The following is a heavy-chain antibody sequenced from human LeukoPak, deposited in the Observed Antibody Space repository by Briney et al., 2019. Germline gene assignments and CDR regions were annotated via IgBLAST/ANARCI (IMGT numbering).Heavy chain of an antibody. Sequence: GGSLRLSCVASGFTFSNYAMTWVRQAPGKGLEWVSTISGSGSSTYYADSVKGRFTISRDNSKNTLYLQMNSLRAEDTAVCYCAKVPSTYSSSCYWGQGTLVTVSS. CDR2: ISGSGSST. V-gene: IGHV3-23*01. D-gene: IGHD6-13*01. CDR3: AKVPSTYSSSCY. J-gene: IGHJ4*02. CDR1: GFTFSNYA.